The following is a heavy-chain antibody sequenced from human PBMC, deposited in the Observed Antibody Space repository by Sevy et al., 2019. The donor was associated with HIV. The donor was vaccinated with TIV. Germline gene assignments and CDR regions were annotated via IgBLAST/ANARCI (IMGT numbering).Heavy chain of an antibody. CDR1: GYTFTSQY. Sequence: ASVKVSCKASGYTFTSQYMHWVRQAPGQGLEWMGIINPSGGRTSYAQKFQGRVTMTRDTSTSTVHMELSSLRSEDTAVYYCAGDSDNYDILTGYYPFDYWGQGTLVTVSS. J-gene: IGHJ4*02. CDR3: AGDSDNYDILTGYYPFDY. D-gene: IGHD3-9*01. CDR2: INPSGGRT. V-gene: IGHV1-46*01.